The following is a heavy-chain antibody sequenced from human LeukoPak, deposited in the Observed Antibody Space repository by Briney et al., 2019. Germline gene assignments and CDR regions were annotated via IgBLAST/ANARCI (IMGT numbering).Heavy chain of an antibody. CDR2: INPNSGGT. CDR1: GYTFTGYY. CDR3: ARVRLRFRVYYFDY. J-gene: IGHJ4*02. Sequence: GASVKVSCKASGYTFTGYYMHWVRQAPGQGLEWMGWINPNSGGTNYAQKFQGRVTMTRDTSISTAYMELSRLRSDDTAVYYCARVRLRFRVYYFDYWGQGTLVTVSS. V-gene: IGHV1-2*02. D-gene: IGHD5-12*01.